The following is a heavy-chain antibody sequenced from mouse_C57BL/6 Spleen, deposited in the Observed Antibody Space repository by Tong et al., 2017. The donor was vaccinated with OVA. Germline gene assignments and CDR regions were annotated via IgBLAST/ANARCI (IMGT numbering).Heavy chain of an antibody. CDR3: AREGAYYGSSLFAY. CDR1: GYTFTDYY. D-gene: IGHD1-1*01. V-gene: IGHV1-39*01. J-gene: IGHJ3*01. Sequence: EVQLQESGPELVKPGASVKIPCKASGYTFTDYYMNWVKQSHGKSLEWIGVINPNYGTTSYNQKFKGKATLTVDQSSSTAYMQLNSLTSEDSAVYYCAREGAYYGSSLFAYWGQGTLVTVSA. CDR2: INPNYGTT.